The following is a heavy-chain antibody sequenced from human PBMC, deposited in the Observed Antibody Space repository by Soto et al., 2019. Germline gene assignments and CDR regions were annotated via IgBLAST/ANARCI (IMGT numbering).Heavy chain of an antibody. J-gene: IGHJ4*02. CDR1: GYSISIGNY. CDR3: ARVLGAPLYYFDY. Sequence: PLETLSLTCPVSGYSISIGNYWGWIRQPPGKRLEWIGSIYQSGSTYYNPSLRSRATISVDTSKNQFSLKLSSVTAADTAVYYCARVLGAPLYYFDYWGQGILVTVSS. D-gene: IGHD1-26*01. CDR2: IYQSGST. V-gene: IGHV4-38-2*02.